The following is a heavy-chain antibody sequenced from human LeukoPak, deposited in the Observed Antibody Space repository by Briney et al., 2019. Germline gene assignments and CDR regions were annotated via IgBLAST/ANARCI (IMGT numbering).Heavy chain of an antibody. V-gene: IGHV3-53*01. Sequence: GGSLKLSCAASGFTVSTNYMSWVRQAPGKGLEWVSDLYSGGNTYYADSVKGRFTISRDNSKNTLYLQLNSLRAEDTAVYYCARPMAGFGAFDIWGQGTMVTVSS. CDR1: GFTVSTNY. D-gene: IGHD3-3*01. J-gene: IGHJ3*02. CDR3: ARPMAGFGAFDI. CDR2: LYSGGNT.